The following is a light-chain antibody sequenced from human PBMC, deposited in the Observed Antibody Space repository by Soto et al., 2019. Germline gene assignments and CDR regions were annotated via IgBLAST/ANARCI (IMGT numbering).Light chain of an antibody. J-gene: IGKJ5*01. CDR1: QSLTNSF. Sequence: IVLTQSPGTLSLSPGERATLSCRASQSLTNSFIAWYQQKPGQAPRLLIYDTSSRATGIPDRFSGSGSGTDFTLTISRLEPEDFAVFFCQQYGTSEITFGQGTRLEIK. CDR3: QQYGTSEIT. CDR2: DTS. V-gene: IGKV3-20*01.